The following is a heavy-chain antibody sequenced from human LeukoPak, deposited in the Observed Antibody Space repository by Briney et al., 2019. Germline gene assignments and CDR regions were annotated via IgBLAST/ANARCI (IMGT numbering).Heavy chain of an antibody. Sequence: ASVKVSCKASGYTFTGYYMHWVRQAPGQGLEWMGWTNPNSGGTNYAQKFQGRVTMTRDTSISTAYMELSRLRSDDTAVYYCAREGDESADSSGYYYRDYYFDYWGQGTLVTVSS. CDR2: TNPNSGGT. CDR3: AREGDESADSSGYYYRDYYFDY. CDR1: GYTFTGYY. D-gene: IGHD3-22*01. V-gene: IGHV1-2*02. J-gene: IGHJ4*02.